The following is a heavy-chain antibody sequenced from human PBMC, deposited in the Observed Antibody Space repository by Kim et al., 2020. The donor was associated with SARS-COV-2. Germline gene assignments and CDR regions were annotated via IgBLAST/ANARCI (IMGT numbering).Heavy chain of an antibody. D-gene: IGHD2-15*01. CDR1: GFTFSSYA. Sequence: GGSLRLSCAASGFTFSSYAMSWVRQAPGKGLEWVSAISGSGGSTYYADSVKGRFTISRDNSKNTLYLQMNSLRAEDTAVYYCANGGIHYILYYGMDVWGQGTTVTVSS. V-gene: IGHV3-23*01. CDR3: ANGGIHYILYYGMDV. J-gene: IGHJ6*02. CDR2: ISGSGGST.